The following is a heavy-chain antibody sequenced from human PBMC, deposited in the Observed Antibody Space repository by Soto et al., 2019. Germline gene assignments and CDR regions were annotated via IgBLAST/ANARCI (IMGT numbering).Heavy chain of an antibody. CDR3: AGGYCSGGSCSLDY. CDR2: IYHSGST. V-gene: IGHV4-38-2*01. J-gene: IGHJ4*02. CDR1: GYSISSGYY. D-gene: IGHD2-15*01. Sequence: KPSETLSLTCAVSGYSISSGYYWGWIRQPPGKGLEWIGSIYHSGSTYYNPSLKSRVTISVDTSKNQFSLKLSSVTAADTAVYYCAGGYCSGGSCSLDYWGQGTLVTVSS.